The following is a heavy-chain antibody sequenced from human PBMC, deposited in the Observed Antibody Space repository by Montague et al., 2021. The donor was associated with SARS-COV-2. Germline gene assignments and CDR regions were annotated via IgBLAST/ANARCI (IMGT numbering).Heavy chain of an antibody. CDR1: GDSISSSSYN. Sequence: SETLSLTCTVSGDSISSSSYNWGWIRQPPGKGLEWIGNVHYGGRPYYNPSLKSRVTIYVDTSKNQLSLKLSSVTAADTAVYYCTRHVHMTWPEPSPGFDYWGQGTLVTVSS. J-gene: IGHJ4*02. V-gene: IGHV4-39*01. D-gene: IGHD1-1*01. CDR3: TRHVHMTWPEPSPGFDY. CDR2: VHYGGRP.